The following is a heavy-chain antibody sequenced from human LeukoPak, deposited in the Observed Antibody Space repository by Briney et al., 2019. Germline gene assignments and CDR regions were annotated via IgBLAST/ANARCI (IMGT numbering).Heavy chain of an antibody. Sequence: PSETLSLTCAVYGGSFSGYYWSWIRQPPGKGLEWIGEINHSGGTNYNPSLKSRVTISVDTSKNQFSLKLSSVTAADTAVYYCAKDIVATTDQDAFDIWGQGTMVTVSS. CDR2: INHSGGT. CDR3: AKDIVATTDQDAFDI. CDR1: GGSFSGYY. J-gene: IGHJ3*02. D-gene: IGHD5-12*01. V-gene: IGHV4-34*01.